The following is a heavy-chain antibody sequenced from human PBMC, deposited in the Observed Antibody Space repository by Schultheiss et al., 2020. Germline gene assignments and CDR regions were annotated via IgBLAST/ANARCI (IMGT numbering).Heavy chain of an antibody. Sequence: SETLSLTCTVSGGSISSGGYYWSWIRQHPGKGLEWIGYIYYSGSTYYNPSLKSRVTISVDTSKNQFSLKLSSVTAADTAVYYCARDLYYDSSGYPSYYGMDVWGQGTTVNVSS. CDR1: GGSISSGGYY. CDR2: IYYSGST. D-gene: IGHD3-22*01. V-gene: IGHV4-30-4*08. J-gene: IGHJ6*02. CDR3: ARDLYYDSSGYPSYYGMDV.